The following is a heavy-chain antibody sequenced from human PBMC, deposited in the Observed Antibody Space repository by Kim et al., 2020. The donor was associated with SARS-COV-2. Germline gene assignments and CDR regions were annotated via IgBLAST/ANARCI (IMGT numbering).Heavy chain of an antibody. Sequence: GGSLRLSCAASGFTVSSNYMSWVRQAPGKGLEWVSVIYSGGSTYYADSVKGRFTISRDNSKNTLYLQMNSLRAEDTAVYYCALGYCSGGSCSHYYYYGMDVWGQGTTVTVSS. J-gene: IGHJ6*02. D-gene: IGHD2-15*01. CDR3: ALGYCSGGSCSHYYYYGMDV. CDR1: GFTVSSNY. V-gene: IGHV3-53*01. CDR2: IYSGGST.